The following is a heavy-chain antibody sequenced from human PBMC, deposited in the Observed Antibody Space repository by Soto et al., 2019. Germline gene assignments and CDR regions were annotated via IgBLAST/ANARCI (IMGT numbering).Heavy chain of an antibody. CDR2: IIPIFGTP. J-gene: IGHJ4*02. Sequence: QVQLVQSGAEVKKPGSSVKVSCKASAGTFSSYAISWVRQTPGQGLEWMGGIIPIFGTPNYAQKFQGSVTITADESTTRAYRELSSLRSENTAVYYFATGEHSSSDLPFDYWGQGTLVTVSS. V-gene: IGHV1-69*01. D-gene: IGHD6-6*01. CDR1: AGTFSSYA. CDR3: ATGEHSSSDLPFDY.